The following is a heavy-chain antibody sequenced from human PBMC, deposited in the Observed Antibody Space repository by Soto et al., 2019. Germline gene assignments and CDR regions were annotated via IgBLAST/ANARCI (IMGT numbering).Heavy chain of an antibody. CDR2: IYYSGST. D-gene: IGHD3-22*01. CDR3: ARHSSYYYDSSGYYFQYYFDY. Sequence: QVQLQESGPGLVKPSETLSLTCTVSGGSISSYYWSWIRQPPGKGLEWIGYIYYSGSTNYNPSLKSRVTISVDTSKNQFSLKLSSVTAADTAVYYCARHSSYYYDSSGYYFQYYFDYWGQGTLVTVSS. J-gene: IGHJ4*02. V-gene: IGHV4-59*01. CDR1: GGSISSYY.